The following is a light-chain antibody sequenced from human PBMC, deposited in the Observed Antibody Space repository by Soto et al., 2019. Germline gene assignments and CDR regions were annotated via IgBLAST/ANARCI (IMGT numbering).Light chain of an antibody. V-gene: IGKV1-5*01. CDR2: HAS. CDR3: QQYNNWPPT. Sequence: DIQMTQSPSTLSASVGDRVTITCRASQPISTWLAWYQQRPGKAPNLLIYHASSLESGVPSRFSGSGSGTEFTLTISSLQSEDFAVYYCQQYNNWPPTFGQGTKVDIK. J-gene: IGKJ1*01. CDR1: QPISTW.